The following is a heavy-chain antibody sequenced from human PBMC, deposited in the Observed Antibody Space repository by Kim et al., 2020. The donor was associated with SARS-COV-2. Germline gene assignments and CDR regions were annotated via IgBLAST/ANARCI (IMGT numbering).Heavy chain of an antibody. CDR2: VGGTGHNA. D-gene: IGHD3-22*01. V-gene: IGHV3-23*01. CDR1: GFTFNNYG. Sequence: GGSLRLSCAASGFTFNNYGMNWVRQAPGKGLEWVSSVGGTGHNAYYADSVKGRFTISRDNSKNTLYLQMNSLRPEDTAIYYCAKVFRSGCTIPYYSSYY. J-gene: IGHJ6*01. CDR3: AKVFRSGCTIPYYSSYY.